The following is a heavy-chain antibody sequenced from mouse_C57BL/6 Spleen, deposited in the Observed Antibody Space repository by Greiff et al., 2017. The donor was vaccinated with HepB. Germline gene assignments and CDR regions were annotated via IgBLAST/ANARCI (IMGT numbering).Heavy chain of an antibody. Sequence: QVQLKESGPGLVAPSQSLSITCTVSGFSLTSYAISWVRQPPGKGLEWLGVLWTGGGTNYNSALKSRLCISKDNSKSQVFLKMNILQTDNTARYYGAINEIYYGYAWFAYWGKGTLVTVSA. CDR2: LWTGGGT. D-gene: IGHD2-2*01. CDR3: AINEIYYGYAWFAY. CDR1: GFSLTSYA. V-gene: IGHV2-9-1*01. J-gene: IGHJ3*01.